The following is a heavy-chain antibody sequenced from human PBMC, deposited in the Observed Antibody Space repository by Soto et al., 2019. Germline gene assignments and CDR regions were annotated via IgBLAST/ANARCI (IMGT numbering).Heavy chain of an antibody. CDR1: GFTFTRYS. J-gene: IGHJ4*02. CDR3: ARESEDLTSNFDY. Sequence: KPGGSLRLSCAASGFTFTRYSMKWVRQAPGKGLEWVSSISSTTNYIYYGDSMKGRFTISRDNAKNSLYLEMNSLRAEDTAVYYCARESEDLTSNFDYWGQGTLVTVSS. CDR2: ISSTTNYI. V-gene: IGHV3-21*06.